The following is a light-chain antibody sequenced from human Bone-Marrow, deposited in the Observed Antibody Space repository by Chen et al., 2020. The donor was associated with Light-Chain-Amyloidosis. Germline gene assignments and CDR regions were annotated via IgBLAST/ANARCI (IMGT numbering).Light chain of an antibody. V-gene: IGKV1-39*01. J-gene: IGKJ1*01. CDR3: QQSYSAWT. CDR2: FAS. CDR1: EDIRFY. Sequence: DIQMTQSPSPLSASLGDRVTITCRASEDIRFYLNWYQQKPGKAPKLLIYFASNLEAWVPSRFSGSGSGTDFTLAISSLQPEDSATYYCQQSYSAWTFGQGTKVDIK.